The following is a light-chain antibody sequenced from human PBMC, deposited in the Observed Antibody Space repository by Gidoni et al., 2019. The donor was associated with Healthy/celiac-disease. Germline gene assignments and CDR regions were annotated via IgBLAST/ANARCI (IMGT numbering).Light chain of an antibody. CDR2: QDS. Sequence: SYELTQPPSVSVSPGQTDSITCSGDKLGDKYACWYQQKPGQSPVLVIYQDSKRPSGIPERFSGSNSGNTATLTISGTQAMDEADYYCQAWDSSTAVFGTGTKVTVL. CDR3: QAWDSSTAV. V-gene: IGLV3-1*01. CDR1: KLGDKY. J-gene: IGLJ1*01.